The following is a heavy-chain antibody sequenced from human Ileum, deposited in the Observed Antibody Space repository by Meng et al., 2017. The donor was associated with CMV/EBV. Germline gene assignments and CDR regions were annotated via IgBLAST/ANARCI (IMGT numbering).Heavy chain of an antibody. CDR3: AKDLGPGYFDL. D-gene: IGHD3/OR15-3a*01. CDR1: GFTFSNYH. Sequence: GGSLRLSCAASGFTFSNYHMSWVRQAPRKGLEWVSAIAINDDDTYYADSVKGRFTISRDNSKNTLYLQMNNLRAEDTAVYYCAKDLGPGYFDLWGRGTLVTVSS. V-gene: IGHV3-23*01. J-gene: IGHJ2*01. CDR2: IAINDDDT.